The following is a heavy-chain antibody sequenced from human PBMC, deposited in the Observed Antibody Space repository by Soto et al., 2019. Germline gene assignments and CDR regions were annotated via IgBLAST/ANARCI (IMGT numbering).Heavy chain of an antibody. CDR2: ISGSGGST. V-gene: IGHV3-23*01. D-gene: IGHD3-10*01. Sequence: PGGSLRLSCAASGFTFSSYAMSWVRQAPGKGLEWVSAISGSGGSTYYADSVKGRFTISRDNSKNTLYLQMNSLRAEDTAVYYCAKVFELLWFGELIGYFDYWGQGTLVTVSS. CDR3: AKVFELLWFGELIGYFDY. CDR1: GFTFSSYA. J-gene: IGHJ4*02.